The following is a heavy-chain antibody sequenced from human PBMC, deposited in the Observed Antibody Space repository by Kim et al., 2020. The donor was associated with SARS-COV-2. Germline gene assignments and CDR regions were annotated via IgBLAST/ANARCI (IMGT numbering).Heavy chain of an antibody. CDR3: AKDSSCSSYYFDY. D-gene: IGHD6-6*01. J-gene: IGHJ4*02. Sequence: GSVKTRFTTSRGNSNNTLYRQRNALRAEDTAVYYCAKDSSCSSYYFDYWGQGTLVTVSS. V-gene: IGHV3-33*06.